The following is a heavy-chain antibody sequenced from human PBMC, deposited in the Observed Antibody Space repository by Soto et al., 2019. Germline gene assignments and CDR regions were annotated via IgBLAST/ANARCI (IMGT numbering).Heavy chain of an antibody. Sequence: SETLSLTCTVSGGSISSYYWSWIRQPPGKGLEWIGYIYYSGSTNYNPSLKSRVTISVDTSKNQFSLKLSSVTAADTAVYYCARAGIAARPYYYYYMDVWGKGTMVTVSS. CDR2: IYYSGST. D-gene: IGHD6-6*01. CDR3: ARAGIAARPYYYYYMDV. CDR1: GGSISSYY. J-gene: IGHJ6*03. V-gene: IGHV4-59*01.